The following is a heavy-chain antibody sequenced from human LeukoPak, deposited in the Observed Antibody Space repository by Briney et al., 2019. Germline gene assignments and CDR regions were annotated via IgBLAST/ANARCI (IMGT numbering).Heavy chain of an antibody. Sequence: PGGSLRLSCAASGFTFSSYGMHWVRQAPGKGLEWVAVISFDESNKYYADSVKGRFTISRDNSKNTLYLQMNSLRADDTAVYYCARVGARGYSYGLSLGPAPYYYMDVWGKGTTVTVSS. CDR2: ISFDESNK. CDR3: ARVGARGYSYGLSLGPAPYYYMDV. D-gene: IGHD5-18*01. J-gene: IGHJ6*03. CDR1: GFTFSSYG. V-gene: IGHV3-30*19.